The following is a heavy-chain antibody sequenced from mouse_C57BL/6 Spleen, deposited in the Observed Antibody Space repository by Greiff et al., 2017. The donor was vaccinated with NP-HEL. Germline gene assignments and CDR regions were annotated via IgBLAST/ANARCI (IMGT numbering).Heavy chain of an antibody. D-gene: IGHD1-1*01. Sequence: VQLQQPGTELVKPGASVKLSCKASGYTFTSYWMHWVKQRPGQGLEWIGNINPSNGGTNYNEKFKSKATLTVDKSPSTAYMQLSSLTSEDSAVYYCARIRITTVVATNYFDYWGQGTTLTVSS. CDR2: INPSNGGT. J-gene: IGHJ2*01. CDR1: GYTFTSYW. V-gene: IGHV1-53*01. CDR3: ARIRITTVVATNYFDY.